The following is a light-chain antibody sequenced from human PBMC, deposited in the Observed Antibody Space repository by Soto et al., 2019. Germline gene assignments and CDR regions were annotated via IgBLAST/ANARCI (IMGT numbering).Light chain of an antibody. CDR3: QQYNNRVGT. V-gene: IGKV3-15*01. Sequence: EIGMTQSPATMSVTQGERATLSCRASQSVSSNLAWYQQKPGQAPRLLIYGASTRATGIPARFSGSGSGTEFTLTISSLQSEDFAVYYCQQYNNRVGTFGQGTQVDIK. J-gene: IGKJ1*01. CDR1: QSVSSN. CDR2: GAS.